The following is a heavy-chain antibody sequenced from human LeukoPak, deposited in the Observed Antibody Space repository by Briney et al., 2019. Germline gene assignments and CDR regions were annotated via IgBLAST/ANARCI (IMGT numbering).Heavy chain of an antibody. D-gene: IGHD6-13*01. V-gene: IGHV1-69*04. J-gene: IGHJ4*02. CDR2: IIPILGIA. CDR1: GGTFSSYA. Sequence: GASVKVSCKASGGTFSSYAISWVRQAPGQGLEWMGRIIPILGIANYAQKFQGRVTITADKSTSTAYMELSSLRSEDTAVYYCARHYSSSWYDYWGQGTLVTVSS. CDR3: ARHYSSSWYDY.